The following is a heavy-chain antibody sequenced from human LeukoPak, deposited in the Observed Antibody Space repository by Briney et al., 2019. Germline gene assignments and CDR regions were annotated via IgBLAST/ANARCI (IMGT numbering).Heavy chain of an antibody. CDR3: ARRGDILTDYAYDF. J-gene: IGHJ4*02. Sequence: SETLSLTCSVSGGSINSNRHHWDWIRQAPGKGLEWIGNIYYSGTTSYNPSLKSRVTTSVDTSKNHFSLRLSSVTAADTAVYYCARRGDILTDYAYDFWGQGTLVTVSS. CDR2: IYYSGTT. D-gene: IGHD3-9*01. CDR1: GGSINSNRHH. V-gene: IGHV4-39*02.